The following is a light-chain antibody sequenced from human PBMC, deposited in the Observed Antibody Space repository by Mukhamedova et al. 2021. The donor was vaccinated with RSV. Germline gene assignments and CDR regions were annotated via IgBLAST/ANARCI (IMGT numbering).Light chain of an antibody. CDR3: QQTSSAVT. Sequence: GRAPKLLIHDASTLQSGVPSRFSGNASGTDFTLTISGLQPEDFATYFCQQTSSAVTFGPGTQVDIK. J-gene: IGKJ3*01. V-gene: IGKV1-39*01. CDR2: DAS.